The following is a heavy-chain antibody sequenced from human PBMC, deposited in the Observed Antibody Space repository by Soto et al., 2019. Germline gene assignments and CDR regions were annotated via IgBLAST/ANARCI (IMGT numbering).Heavy chain of an antibody. J-gene: IGHJ4*02. CDR3: AREGNLGRWIQPLDS. D-gene: IGHD2-2*03. CDR2: IHYNGNT. Sequence: PWMTRSLACTICGDAIGRDSWIPIWHPPGKGLEWIGNIHYNGNTKYSPSLKSRVTMSVDTSKNHFSLKLISVTTADTAVYFCAREGNLGRWIQPLDSWGQGTLVTVS. V-gene: IGHV4-59*01. CDR1: GDAIGRDS.